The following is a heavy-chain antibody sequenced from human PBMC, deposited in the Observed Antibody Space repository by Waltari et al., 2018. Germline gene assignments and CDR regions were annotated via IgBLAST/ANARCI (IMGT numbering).Heavy chain of an antibody. Sequence: QVQLVQSGAEVKKPGSSVKVSCKASGGTFSSYAISWVRQAPGQGLEWMGGIIPIFGTANYAQKFQGRVTITTDESTSTAYMELSSLRSEDTAVYYCARYGNLWFREEVEQDWFDPWGQGTLVTVSS. CDR3: ARYGNLWFREEVEQDWFDP. V-gene: IGHV1-69*05. CDR2: IIPIFGTA. J-gene: IGHJ5*02. D-gene: IGHD3-10*01. CDR1: GGTFSSYA.